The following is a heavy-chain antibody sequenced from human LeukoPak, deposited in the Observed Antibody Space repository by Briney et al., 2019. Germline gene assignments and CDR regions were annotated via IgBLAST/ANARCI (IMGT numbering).Heavy chain of an antibody. V-gene: IGHV3-23*01. CDR3: AKDPGIAVAGNFDY. CDR1: GITIRSSG. Sequence: PGGSLRLSCAASGITIRSSGMSWVRQAPGKGLEWVSAISGSGGSTYYADSVKGRFTISRDNSKNTLYLQMNSLRAEDTAVYYCAKDPGIAVAGNFDYWGQGTLVTVSS. D-gene: IGHD6-19*01. J-gene: IGHJ4*02. CDR2: ISGSGGST.